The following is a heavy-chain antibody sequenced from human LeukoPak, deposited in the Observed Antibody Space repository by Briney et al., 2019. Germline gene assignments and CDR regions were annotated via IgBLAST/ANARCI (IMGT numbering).Heavy chain of an antibody. D-gene: IGHD2-15*01. V-gene: IGHV4-34*01. CDR1: GGSISSYY. CDR3: ARGDPSRYCSGGRCYSVQLWFDY. CDR2: INDSGNT. Sequence: SETLSLTCTVSGGSISSYYWSWIRQPPGKGLEWIGEINDSGNTNYNPSLKSRLTISVDTSKNQFSLKLSSVTAADTAVYYCARGDPSRYCSGGRCYSVQLWFDYWGQGTLVTVSS. J-gene: IGHJ4*02.